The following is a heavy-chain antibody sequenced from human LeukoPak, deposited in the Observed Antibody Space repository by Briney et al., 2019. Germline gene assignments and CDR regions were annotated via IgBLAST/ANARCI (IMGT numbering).Heavy chain of an antibody. V-gene: IGHV3-30*02. CDR2: IRYDGSNK. CDR3: AKDITGMPIVVDPFDY. D-gene: IGHD3-22*01. J-gene: IGHJ4*02. CDR1: GFTFSSYG. Sequence: GGSLRLSCAASGFTFSSYGMHWVRQAPGKGLEWVAFIRYDGSNKYYADSVKGRFTISRDNSKNTLYLQMNSLRAEDTAVYYCAKDITGMPIVVDPFDYWGQGTLVTVSS.